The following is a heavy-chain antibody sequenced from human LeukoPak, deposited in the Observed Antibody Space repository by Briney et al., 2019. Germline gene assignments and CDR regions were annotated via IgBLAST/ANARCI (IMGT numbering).Heavy chain of an antibody. CDR1: GGSISSADYY. CDR2: IYYSGNT. D-gene: IGHD3-22*01. V-gene: IGHV4-30-4*08. Sequence: PSETLSLTCTVSGGSISSADYYWSWIRHPPGKGLEWIGYIYYSGNTYYNPSLKSRVTISVDRSKNQFSLKLSSVTAADTAVYYCARDRGDYYDSSENWFDPWGPGTLVTVSS. J-gene: IGHJ5*02. CDR3: ARDRGDYYDSSENWFDP.